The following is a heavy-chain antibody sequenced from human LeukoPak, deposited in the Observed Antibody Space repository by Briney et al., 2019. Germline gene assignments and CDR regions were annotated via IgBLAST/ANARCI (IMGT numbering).Heavy chain of an antibody. Sequence: PSETLSLTCTVSGDSISSYYWSWIRQPPGQGLEWIGYIYYSGSTNYNPSLKSRVTISVDTSKNQFSLKLSSVTAADTAVYYCARVSRSLTADNAFDIWGQGTMVTVSS. CDR3: ARVSRSLTADNAFDI. D-gene: IGHD6-13*01. V-gene: IGHV4-59*01. CDR1: GDSISSYY. J-gene: IGHJ3*02. CDR2: IYYSGST.